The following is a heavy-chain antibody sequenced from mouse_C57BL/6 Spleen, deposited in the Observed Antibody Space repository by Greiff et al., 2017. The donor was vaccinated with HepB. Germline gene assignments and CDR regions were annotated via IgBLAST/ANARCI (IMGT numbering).Heavy chain of an antibody. Sequence: DVLLVESGGGLVKPGGSLKLSCAASGFTFSSYAMPWVRQTPEKRLEWVATISDGGSYTYYPDNVKGRFTISRDNAKNNPYLQMSHLKSEDTAMSYGARVYCGSSLAWYFDVWGTGTTVTVSS. D-gene: IGHD1-1*01. CDR3: ARVYCGSSLAWYFDV. J-gene: IGHJ1*03. CDR2: ISDGGSYT. CDR1: GFTFSSYA. V-gene: IGHV5-4*01.